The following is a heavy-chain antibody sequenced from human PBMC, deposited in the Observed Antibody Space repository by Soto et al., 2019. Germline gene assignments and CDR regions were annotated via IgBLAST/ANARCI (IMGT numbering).Heavy chain of an antibody. J-gene: IGHJ5*02. Sequence: SETLSLTCTVSGGSISTYYWNWIRQPAGRRLEWLGRIYTSGYTKYNPSLKSRVTMSLDTSKRQFSLKLSSVTAADTAVYYCARETVAGTDNWFDPWGQGILVTVSS. D-gene: IGHD6-19*01. V-gene: IGHV4-4*07. CDR2: IYTSGYT. CDR1: GGSISTYY. CDR3: ARETVAGTDNWFDP.